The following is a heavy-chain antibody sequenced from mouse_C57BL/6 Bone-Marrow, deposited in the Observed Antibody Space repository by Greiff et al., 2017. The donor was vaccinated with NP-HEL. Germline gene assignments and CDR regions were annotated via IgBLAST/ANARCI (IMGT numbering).Heavy chain of an antibody. Sequence: QVQLQQSGAELVMPGASVKLSCKASGYTFTSYWMHWVKQRPGQGLEWIGEIDPSDSYTNYNQKFKGKSTLTVDKSSSTAYMQLSSLTSEDSAVYYCARCDGYYAAWFAYWGQGTLVTVSA. J-gene: IGHJ3*01. CDR1: GYTFTSYW. V-gene: IGHV1-69*01. D-gene: IGHD2-3*01. CDR2: IDPSDSYT. CDR3: ARCDGYYAAWFAY.